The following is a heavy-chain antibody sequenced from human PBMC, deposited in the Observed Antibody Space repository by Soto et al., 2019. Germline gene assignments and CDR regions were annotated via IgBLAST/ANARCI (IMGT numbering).Heavy chain of an antibody. CDR2: ISRSGGTT. CDR1: GFTFSYSG. Sequence: EVQLLESGGGLVQPGGSLRVSCAATGFTFSYSGMNWVRQAPGRELEWVSTISRSGGTTYYADPVRGPFTISRDNSYNTRYLQIDRLRTETTTGFYCENDAGYSSPEHDVVDIWGQGTMITVT. V-gene: IGHV3-23*01. CDR3: ENDAGYSSPEHDVVDI. J-gene: IGHJ3*02. D-gene: IGHD6-19*01.